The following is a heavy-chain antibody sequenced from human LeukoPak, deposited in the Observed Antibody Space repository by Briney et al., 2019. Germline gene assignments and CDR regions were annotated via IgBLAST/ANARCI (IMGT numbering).Heavy chain of an antibody. J-gene: IGHJ4*02. CDR2: ISIDGSRQ. Sequence: PGGSLRLSCAPSIGFTLRNYAIHWVRQAPGKGLEGVAVISIDGSRQHYADFLVGRFTISRDNSKNTVSLQMSSLRTEDTAVYFCAREQGGSGWSGFDYWGQGTLVTVSS. CDR1: GFTLRNYA. D-gene: IGHD6-19*01. V-gene: IGHV3-30*15. CDR3: AREQGGSGWSGFDY.